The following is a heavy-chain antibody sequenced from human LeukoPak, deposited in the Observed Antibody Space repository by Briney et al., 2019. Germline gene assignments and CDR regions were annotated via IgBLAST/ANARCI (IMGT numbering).Heavy chain of an antibody. CDR3: ANDSCGAYGGLDF. J-gene: IGHJ4*02. Sequence: GGSLRLSCAASGFTFCSYAMSWVRPAPGKGLEWVSGISRSDGGTYSAPSVTGRFTISRDNSKNTPYLQMNSLRAEDMAVYYCANDSCGAYGGLDFWGQGTLVTVSS. CDR2: ISRSDGGT. D-gene: IGHD4-23*01. V-gene: IGHV3-23*01. CDR1: GFTFCSYA.